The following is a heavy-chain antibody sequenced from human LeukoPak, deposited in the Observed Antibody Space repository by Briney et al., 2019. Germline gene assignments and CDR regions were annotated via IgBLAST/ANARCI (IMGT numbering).Heavy chain of an antibody. Sequence: GRSLRLSCAASGFTFDDYAMHWVRHAPGKGLEWVSGISWNSGSIGYADSVKGRFTISRDNAKNSLYLQMNSLRAEDTALYYCARAPGIAAVKFDYWGQGTLVTVSS. CDR3: ARAPGIAAVKFDY. J-gene: IGHJ4*02. D-gene: IGHD6-13*01. V-gene: IGHV3-9*01. CDR1: GFTFDDYA. CDR2: ISWNSGSI.